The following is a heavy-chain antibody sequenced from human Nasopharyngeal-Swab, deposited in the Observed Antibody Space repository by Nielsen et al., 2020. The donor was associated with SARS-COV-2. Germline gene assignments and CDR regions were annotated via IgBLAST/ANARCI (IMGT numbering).Heavy chain of an antibody. J-gene: IGHJ4*02. CDR3: ASAKYDSSGYYRYYFDY. CDR1: GASISSYY. V-gene: IGHV4-59*01. CDR2: IYYSGTT. D-gene: IGHD3-22*01. Sequence: SETLSLTCTVSGASISSYYWSWMRQPPGKGLEWIGYIYYSGTTNYNPSLKSRVTMSVDTSKNQFSLKLTSVTAAETAVYYCASAKYDSSGYYRYYFDYWGQGTLVTVSS.